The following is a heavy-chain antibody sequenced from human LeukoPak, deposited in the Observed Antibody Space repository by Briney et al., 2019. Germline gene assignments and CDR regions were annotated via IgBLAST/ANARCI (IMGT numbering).Heavy chain of an antibody. V-gene: IGHV3-30*03. CDR1: GVTLSPYG. J-gene: IGHJ3*02. Sequence: GMSLRLSCAASGVTLSPYGMHWVRQAPGKGLEWVAVISYEGGTQHYADSVKGRFIISRDNPRNTLYLQMTSLRDEDTAVYYCARDRVFASDIWGQGTMVTVSS. CDR2: ISYEGGTQ. D-gene: IGHD3-10*01. CDR3: ARDRVFASDI.